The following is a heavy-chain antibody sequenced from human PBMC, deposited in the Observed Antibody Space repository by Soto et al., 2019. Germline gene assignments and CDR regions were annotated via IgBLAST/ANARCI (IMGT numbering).Heavy chain of an antibody. D-gene: IGHD6-19*01. Sequence: QVQLVQSGAEVKKPGSSVKVSCKASGGTFSSYAISWVRQAPGQGLEWMGGIIPIFGTANYAQKFQGRVTITADKSTSTAYMELSSLRSEATAVYYCASHQNASGWYPSYDYYYGMDVWGQGTTVTVSS. CDR2: IIPIFGTA. J-gene: IGHJ6*02. V-gene: IGHV1-69*06. CDR3: ASHQNASGWYPSYDYYYGMDV. CDR1: GGTFSSYA.